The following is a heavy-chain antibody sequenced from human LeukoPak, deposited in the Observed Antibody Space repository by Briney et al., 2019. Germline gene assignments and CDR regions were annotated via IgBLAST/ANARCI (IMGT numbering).Heavy chain of an antibody. CDR3: AREGLYYYDSSGYYAHY. D-gene: IGHD3-22*01. CDR1: GFTFSDYY. CDR2: IGSSGSNI. Sequence: GGSLRLSCAASGFTFSDYYMSWIRQAPGKELEWVSYIGSSGSNIYYADSVKGRFTISRDNAKNSLYLQMNSLRAEDTAVYYCAREGLYYYDSSGYYAHYWGKGTLVTVSS. V-gene: IGHV3-11*04. J-gene: IGHJ4*02.